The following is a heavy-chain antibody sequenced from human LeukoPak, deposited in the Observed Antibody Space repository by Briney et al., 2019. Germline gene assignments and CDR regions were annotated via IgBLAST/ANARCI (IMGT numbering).Heavy chain of an antibody. Sequence: ASVKVSCKASGHTFTGYYMHWVRQAPGQGLEWMGWINPNSGGTNYAQKFQGRVTMTRDTSISTAYMELSRLRSDDTAVYYCAREHSSGYHDAFDYWGQGTLVTVSS. D-gene: IGHD3-22*01. CDR1: GHTFTGYY. J-gene: IGHJ4*02. CDR3: AREHSSGYHDAFDY. V-gene: IGHV1-2*02. CDR2: INPNSGGT.